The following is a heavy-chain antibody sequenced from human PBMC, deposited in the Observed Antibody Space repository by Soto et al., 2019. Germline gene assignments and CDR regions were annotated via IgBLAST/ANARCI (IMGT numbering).Heavy chain of an antibody. CDR1: GFTFTSSA. CDR3: AAVPDIVVEVA. D-gene: IGHD2-15*01. CDR2: IVVGSGNT. Sequence: QMQLVQSGPEVKKPGTSVKVSCKASGFTFTSSAVQWVRQARGQRLEWIGWIVVGSGNTNYAQKFQERVTITRDMSTSTAYMELSSLRSEDTAVYYCAAVPDIVVEVAWGQGTLVTVSS. J-gene: IGHJ4*02. V-gene: IGHV1-58*01.